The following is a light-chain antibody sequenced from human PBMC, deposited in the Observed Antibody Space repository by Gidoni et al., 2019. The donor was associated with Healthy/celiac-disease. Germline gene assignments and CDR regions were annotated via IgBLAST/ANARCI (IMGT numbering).Light chain of an antibody. CDR2: AAS. J-gene: IGKJ3*01. Sequence: AIQMTQSPSSLSASVGDRVTITCRASQGIRTDLGWYQQKPGKAPKLLIYAASSLQSGVPSRFSGSGSGTDFTLTISSLQPEDFATYYCLQDYNYPPFTFGPGTKVDIK. CDR3: LQDYNYPPFT. CDR1: QGIRTD. V-gene: IGKV1-6*01.